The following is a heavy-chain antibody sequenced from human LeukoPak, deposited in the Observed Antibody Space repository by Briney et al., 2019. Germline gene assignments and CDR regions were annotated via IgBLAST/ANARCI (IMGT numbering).Heavy chain of an antibody. CDR3: ARVLLKPYYYYGMDV. V-gene: IGHV4-34*01. J-gene: IGHJ6*04. Sequence: PSETLSLTCAVYGGSFSGYYWSWIRQPPGKELEWIGEINHSGSTNYNPSLKSRVTISVDTSKNQFSLKLSSVTAADTAVYYCARVLLKPYYYYGMDVWGKGTTVTVSS. CDR1: GGSFSGYY. CDR2: INHSGST.